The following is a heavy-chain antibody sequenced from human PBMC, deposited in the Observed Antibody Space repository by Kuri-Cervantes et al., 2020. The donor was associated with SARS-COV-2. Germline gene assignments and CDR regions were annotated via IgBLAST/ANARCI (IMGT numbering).Heavy chain of an antibody. Sequence: ESLKISYTVPGGSITSDYLWGWLRQPPGKGLEWIGNSFYSGSTFYNPSLQSRVTISVDTSKNQFSLELSSVTAADTAVYYCARGLRWQQPHRNYYYGMDVWGQGTTVTVSS. CDR1: GGSITSDYL. CDR2: SFYSGST. J-gene: IGHJ6*02. V-gene: IGHV4-39*02. D-gene: IGHD5-24*01. CDR3: ARGLRWQQPHRNYYYGMDV.